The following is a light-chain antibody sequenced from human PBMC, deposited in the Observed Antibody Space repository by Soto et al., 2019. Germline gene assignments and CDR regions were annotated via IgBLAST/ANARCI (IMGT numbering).Light chain of an antibody. CDR1: QSVSSN. CDR3: QQYDNKPPIT. CDR2: ATS. J-gene: IGKJ5*01. Sequence: PGEGATLSCRASQSVSSNLACYQQKSGQFPRLLIYATSTRATGILDRFSGSGYGTDFTLTISSLQSEDFAVYHCQQYDNKPPITVGQGTRLEIK. V-gene: IGKV3-15*01.